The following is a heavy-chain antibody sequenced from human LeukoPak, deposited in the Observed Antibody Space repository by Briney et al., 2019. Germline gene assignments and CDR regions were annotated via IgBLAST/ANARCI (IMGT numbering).Heavy chain of an antibody. CDR1: GFTVSSNY. CDR3: ASVMVRGVIAPPGTFDI. D-gene: IGHD3-10*01. CDR2: IYSGGST. Sequence: PGGSLRLSCAASGFTVSSNYMSWVRQAPGKGLEWVSVIYSGGSTYYADSVKGRFTISRDNSKNTLYLQMNSLRAEDTAVYYCASVMVRGVIAPPGTFDIWGQGTMVTVSS. V-gene: IGHV3-53*01. J-gene: IGHJ3*02.